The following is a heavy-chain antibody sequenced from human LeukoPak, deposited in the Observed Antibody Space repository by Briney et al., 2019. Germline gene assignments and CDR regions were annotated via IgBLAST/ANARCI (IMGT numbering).Heavy chain of an antibody. CDR3: AKERRWVKYYFDY. J-gene: IGHJ4*02. CDR1: GFTFSSYG. Sequence: GGSLRLSCAASGFTFSSYGMHWARQAPGKGLEWVAVISYDGSNKYYADSVKGRFTISRDNSKNTLYLQMNSLRAEDTAVYYCAKERRWVKYYFDYWGQGTLVTVSS. V-gene: IGHV3-30*18. CDR2: ISYDGSNK. D-gene: IGHD4-23*01.